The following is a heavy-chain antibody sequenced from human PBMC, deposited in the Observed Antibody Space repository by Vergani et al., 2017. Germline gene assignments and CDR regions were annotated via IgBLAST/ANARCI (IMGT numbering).Heavy chain of an antibody. CDR3: ARDPSGDLGYYYMDV. CDR1: GFTFSNAW. J-gene: IGHJ6*04. D-gene: IGHD2-21*01. CDR2: IKSKTDGGTT. V-gene: IGHV3-15*01. Sequence: EVQLVESGGGLVKPGGSLRLSCAASGFTFSNAWMSWVRQAPGKGLEWVGRIKSKTDGGTTDYAAPVKGRFTISRDDSKNTLYLQMNSLKTEDTAVYYCARDPSGDLGYYYMDVWGKGTTVTVSS.